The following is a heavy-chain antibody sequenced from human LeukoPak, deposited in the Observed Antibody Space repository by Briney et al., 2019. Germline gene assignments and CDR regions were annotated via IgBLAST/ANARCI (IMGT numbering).Heavy chain of an antibody. D-gene: IGHD3-10*01. CDR2: VNPSGGST. V-gene: IGHV1-46*01. Sequence: GASVKVSRKASGYTFTSYYIHWVRQAPGQGLEWMGIVNPSGGSTSYAQNFQGRVTVTRDTSTNTVYMELSSLRSGDTAVYYCAGSTMVRGVWDYWGQGTLVTVSS. CDR3: AGSTMVRGVWDY. J-gene: IGHJ4*02. CDR1: GYTFTSYY.